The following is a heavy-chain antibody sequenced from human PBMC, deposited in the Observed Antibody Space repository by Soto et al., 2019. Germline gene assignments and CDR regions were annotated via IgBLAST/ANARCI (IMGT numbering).Heavy chain of an antibody. V-gene: IGHV4-31*03. CDR2: IYYSGST. D-gene: IGHD3-22*01. CDR3: ARKGYYDSSGYYSHFDY. J-gene: IGHJ4*02. Sequence: SETLSLTCTVSGGSISSGGYYWSWIRQHPGKGLEWIGYIYYSGSTYYNPSLKSRVTISVDTSKNQFSLKLSSVTAADTAVYYCARKGYYDSSGYYSHFDYWGQGTLVTVSS. CDR1: GGSISSGGYY.